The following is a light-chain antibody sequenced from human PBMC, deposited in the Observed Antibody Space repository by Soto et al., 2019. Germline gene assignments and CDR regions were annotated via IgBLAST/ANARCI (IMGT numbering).Light chain of an antibody. V-gene: IGKV1-39*01. CDR1: QSIRTY. CDR3: QQSFSTPRT. CDR2: GAS. J-gene: IGKJ3*01. Sequence: DIPMTQSPPSLSASVGDRVTITCRASQSIRTYLNWYQQKPGEAPKLLVYGASSLQSGVPSRFSGSGSGTDFNLSISSLRPEDFATYYCQQSFSTPRTFGPGTKVDTK.